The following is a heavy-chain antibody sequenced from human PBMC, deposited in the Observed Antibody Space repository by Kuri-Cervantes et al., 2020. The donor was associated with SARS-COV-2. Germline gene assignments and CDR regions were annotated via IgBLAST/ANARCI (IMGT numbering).Heavy chain of an antibody. Sequence: SETLSLTCAVYGGSFSGYHWSWIRQPPGKGLEWIGEINHSGSTNYNPSLKSRVTISVDTSKNQFSLKLSSVTAADTAVYYCARGRRYSLPGGLDYWGQGTLVTVSS. CDR1: GGSFSGYH. V-gene: IGHV4-34*01. D-gene: IGHD3-9*01. J-gene: IGHJ4*02. CDR3: ARGRRYSLPGGLDY. CDR2: INHSGST.